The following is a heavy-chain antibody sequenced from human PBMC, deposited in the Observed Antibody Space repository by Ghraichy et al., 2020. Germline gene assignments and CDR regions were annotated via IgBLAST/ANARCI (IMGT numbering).Heavy chain of an antibody. Sequence: GGSLRLSCAASGFTFSSYAMIWVRQAPGKGLEWVSSISASAGNTYYPDSVKGRFAISRDNSDNTLYLQMNSLRAEDTAVYYCAKAIRAGDGYNYYWFDPWGQGTLVTVSS. D-gene: IGHD5-24*01. CDR1: GFTFSSYA. CDR2: ISASAGNT. CDR3: AKAIRAGDGYNYYWFDP. V-gene: IGHV3-23*01. J-gene: IGHJ5*02.